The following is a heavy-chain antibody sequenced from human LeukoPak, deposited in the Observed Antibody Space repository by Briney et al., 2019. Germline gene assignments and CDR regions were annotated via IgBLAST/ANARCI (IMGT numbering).Heavy chain of an antibody. D-gene: IGHD3-3*01. CDR2: IKQDGSEK. J-gene: IGHJ6*03. CDR1: GFTFSSYW. V-gene: IGHV3-7*01. CDR3: ARDRALTGGLRFLEWLSGHYYYYYYMNV. Sequence: GGSLRLSCAASGFTFSSYWMSWVRQAPGKGLEGVANIKQDGSEKYYVDSVKGRFTISRDNAKNSLYLQRNSLGAEDTAVYYCARDRALTGGLRFLEWLSGHYYYYYYMNVWGKGTTVTVSS.